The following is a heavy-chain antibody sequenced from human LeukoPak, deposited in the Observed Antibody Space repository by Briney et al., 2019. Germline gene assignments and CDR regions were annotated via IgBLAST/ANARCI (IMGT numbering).Heavy chain of an antibody. Sequence: PGGSLRLSCAASGFTFSTYWMSWVRQAPGKGLEWVAVISYDGSNKYYADSVKGRFTISRDNSKNTLYLQMNSLRAEDTAVYYCARAFYDSSGSDYWGQGTLVTVSS. CDR2: ISYDGSNK. CDR3: ARAFYDSSGSDY. CDR1: GFTFSTYW. D-gene: IGHD3-22*01. J-gene: IGHJ4*02. V-gene: IGHV3-30-3*01.